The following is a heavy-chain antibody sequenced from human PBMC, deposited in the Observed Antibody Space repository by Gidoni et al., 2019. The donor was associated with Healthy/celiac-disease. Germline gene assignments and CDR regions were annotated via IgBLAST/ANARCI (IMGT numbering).Heavy chain of an antibody. V-gene: IGHV3-48*03. Sequence: EVQLVESGGGLVKPGGSLRLSCAASGFTFSRSEMNWVRQAPGKGLEWVSYISSSGSTIYDSESVKGRVTISRDNAKNSLYVQMNSLRAEDTAVYYCARGYCSGGSCYRYYYYYYGMDVWGQGPTVTVSS. D-gene: IGHD2-15*01. CDR1: GFTFSRSE. J-gene: IGHJ6*02. CDR2: ISSSGSTI. CDR3: ARGYCSGGSCYRYYYYYYGMDV.